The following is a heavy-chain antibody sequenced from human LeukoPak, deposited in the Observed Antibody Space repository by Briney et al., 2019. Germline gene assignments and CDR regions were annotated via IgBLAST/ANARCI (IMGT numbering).Heavy chain of an antibody. CDR1: GDSTSSYN. J-gene: IGHJ5*02. V-gene: IGHV4-59*01. CDR3: ARVGLRYFDWPETVWFDP. Sequence: SEALSLTCVAPGDSTSSYNRSWVRQPPGGGLERSCHLFYSGSTNYNPSLKSRVTISVDTSKNQFSLKLSSVTAADTAVYYCARVGLRYFDWPETVWFDPWGQGTLVTVSS. CDR2: LFYSGST. D-gene: IGHD3-9*01.